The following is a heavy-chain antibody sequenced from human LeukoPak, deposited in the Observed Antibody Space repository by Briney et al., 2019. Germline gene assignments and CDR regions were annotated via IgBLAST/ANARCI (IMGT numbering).Heavy chain of an antibody. V-gene: IGHV1-69*01. CDR2: IIPMFGTA. J-gene: IGHJ4*02. D-gene: IGHD5-18*01. CDR3: ARGETDMASYDY. Sequence: SVKVSCKASGGTFSSYTISWVRQAPGQGLEWMGGIIPMFGTANYAQKFLGRVTITADESTNTAYMELSSLISEDTAVYYCARGETDMASYDYWGQGTLVTVSS. CDR1: GGTFSSYT.